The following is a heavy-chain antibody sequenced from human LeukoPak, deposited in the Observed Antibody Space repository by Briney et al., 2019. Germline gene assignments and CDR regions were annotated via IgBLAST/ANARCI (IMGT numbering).Heavy chain of an antibody. CDR1: GFTFSSYA. CDR3: ARDQADIVVVPAAEPFDY. Sequence: PGGSLRLSCAASGFTFSSYAMHWVRQAPGKGLEWVAVISYDGSNKYYADSVKGRFTISRDNSKNTLYLQMNSLRAEDTAVYYCARDQADIVVVPAAEPFDYWGQGTLVTVSS. D-gene: IGHD2-2*01. V-gene: IGHV3-30-3*01. CDR2: ISYDGSNK. J-gene: IGHJ4*02.